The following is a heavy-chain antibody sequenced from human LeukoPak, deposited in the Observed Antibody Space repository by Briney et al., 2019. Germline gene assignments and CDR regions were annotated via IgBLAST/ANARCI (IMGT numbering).Heavy chain of an antibody. D-gene: IGHD6-13*01. V-gene: IGHV3-23*01. Sequence: PGGSLRLSCATSGFIFCTYALSWVRQAPGKGVGWASSISGSGGSTYHADSVKGRFTISRDSSKHTLYPQMNSLRAEDTAIYYCARVIRAAPGKGYFDYWGQGTLVTVSS. CDR2: ISGSGGST. CDR1: GFIFCTYA. J-gene: IGHJ4*02. CDR3: ARVIRAAPGKGYFDY.